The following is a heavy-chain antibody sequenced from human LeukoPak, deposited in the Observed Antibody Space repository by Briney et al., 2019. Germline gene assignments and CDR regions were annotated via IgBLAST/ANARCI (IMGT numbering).Heavy chain of an antibody. CDR1: GGSFSGYY. CDR3: ARLGYSSSWYRYYFDY. J-gene: IGHJ4*02. D-gene: IGHD6-13*01. V-gene: IGHV4-34*01. CDR2: INHSGST. Sequence: SETLSLTCAVYGGSFSGYYWSWIRQPPGKGLEWIGEINHSGSTNYNPSLKSRVTISVDTSKNQFSLKLSSVTAADTAVYYCARLGYSSSWYRYYFDYWGQGTLVTVSS.